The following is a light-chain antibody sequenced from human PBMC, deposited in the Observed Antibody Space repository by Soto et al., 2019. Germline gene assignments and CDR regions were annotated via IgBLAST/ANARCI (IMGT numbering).Light chain of an antibody. Sequence: EIVMTQSPATLSVSPGERATLSCRASQSVSSNLAWYQQKPGQPPRLLIYGASTRATGIPARFSGSGSGTEFTLTINSLQSEDFAVYYCQQYNNWVTFGGGTKVEI. V-gene: IGKV3-15*01. CDR3: QQYNNWVT. CDR1: QSVSSN. CDR2: GAS. J-gene: IGKJ4*01.